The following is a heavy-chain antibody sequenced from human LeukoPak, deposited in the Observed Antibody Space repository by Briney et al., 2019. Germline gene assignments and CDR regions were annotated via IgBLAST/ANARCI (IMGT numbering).Heavy chain of an antibody. J-gene: IGHJ4*02. V-gene: IGHV3-30*02. CDR2: TRYDGSNK. Sequence: PGGSLRLSCAASGFTFSSYGMHWVRQAPGKGLEWVAFTRYDGSNKYYADSVKGRFTISRDNTKNSLYLQLSSLRDEDTAVYFCARDFYDNSGYSHDSWGQGTLVTVSS. D-gene: IGHD3-22*01. CDR1: GFTFSSYG. CDR3: ARDFYDNSGYSHDS.